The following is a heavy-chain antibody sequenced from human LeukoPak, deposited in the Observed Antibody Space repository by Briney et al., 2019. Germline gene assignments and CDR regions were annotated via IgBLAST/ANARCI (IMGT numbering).Heavy chain of an antibody. Sequence: PSETLSLTCTASGGSISSYYWSWIRQPPGKGLEWIGYIYNSGSTKYNTPLKSRVTLSAATTKNQSSLKVSSVTAADTAVYYCARQKLVTPSFDYWGQGTLVTVSS. CDR3: ARQKLVTPSFDY. J-gene: IGHJ4*02. CDR2: IYNSGST. CDR1: GGSISSYY. D-gene: IGHD4-23*01. V-gene: IGHV4-59*08.